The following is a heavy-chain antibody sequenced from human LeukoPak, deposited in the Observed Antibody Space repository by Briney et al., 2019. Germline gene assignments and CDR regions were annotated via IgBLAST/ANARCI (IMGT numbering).Heavy chain of an antibody. CDR3: ARDGYCSSTSCYRPFDY. J-gene: IGHJ4*02. CDR1: GGSFSGYY. Sequence: SETLSLTCAVYGGSFSGYYWSWIRQPAGKGLEWIGRIYTSGSTNYNPSLKSRVTMSVDTSKNQFSLKLSSVTAADTAVYYCARDGYCSSTSCYRPFDYWGQGTLVTVSS. CDR2: IYTSGST. V-gene: IGHV4-4*07. D-gene: IGHD2-2*03.